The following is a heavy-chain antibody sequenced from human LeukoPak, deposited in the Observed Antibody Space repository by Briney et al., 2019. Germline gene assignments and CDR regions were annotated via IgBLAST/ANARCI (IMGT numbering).Heavy chain of an antibody. CDR2: IRSDGSNK. CDR3: AKDRSSDWYRFDY. D-gene: IGHD6-19*01. Sequence: GGSLRLSCAASGFTLNNFGMPWVRQAPGKGLEWVAFIRSDGSNKYYADSVKGRFTISRDNSKNTLYLQMNSLRAEDTAVYYCAKDRSSDWYRFDYWGQGTLVTVSS. V-gene: IGHV3-30*02. J-gene: IGHJ4*02. CDR1: GFTLNNFG.